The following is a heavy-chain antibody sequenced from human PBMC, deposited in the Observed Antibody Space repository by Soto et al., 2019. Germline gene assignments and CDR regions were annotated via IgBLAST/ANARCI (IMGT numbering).Heavy chain of an antibody. CDR1: GYTFTSYY. CDR2: INPSGGST. J-gene: IGHJ6*02. D-gene: IGHD3-9*01. Sequence: ASVKVPCKASGYTFTSYYMHWVRQAPGQGLEWMGIINPSGGSTSYAQKFQGRVTMTRDTSTSTVYMELSSLRSEDTAVYYCARDYDILTGYSTYYYYYGMDVWGQGTTVTVSS. V-gene: IGHV1-46*01. CDR3: ARDYDILTGYSTYYYYYGMDV.